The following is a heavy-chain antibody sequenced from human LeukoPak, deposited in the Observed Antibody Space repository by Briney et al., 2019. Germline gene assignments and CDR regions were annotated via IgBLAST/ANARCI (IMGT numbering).Heavy chain of an antibody. Sequence: SETLSLTCTVSGGSISSYYWSWIRRPPGKGLEWIGYIYYSGSTNYNPSLKSRVTISVDTSKNQFSLKLSSVTAADTAVYYCARDYYDSSGYYYMDVWGKGTTVTVSS. J-gene: IGHJ6*03. CDR2: IYYSGST. D-gene: IGHD3-22*01. V-gene: IGHV4-59*01. CDR1: GGSISSYY. CDR3: ARDYYDSSGYYYMDV.